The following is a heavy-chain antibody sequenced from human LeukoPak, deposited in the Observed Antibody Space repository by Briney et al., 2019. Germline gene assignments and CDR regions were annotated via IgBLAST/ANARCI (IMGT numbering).Heavy chain of an antibody. Sequence: SQTLSPTCAVSGGSISSGGYSWSWIRQPPGKGLEWIGYIYHSGSTYYNPSLKSRVTISVDRSKNQFSLKLSSVTAADTAVYYCARGGYYDSSLTFDYWGQGTLVTVSS. CDR1: GGSISSGGYS. V-gene: IGHV4-30-2*01. CDR3: ARGGYYDSSLTFDY. CDR2: IYHSGST. J-gene: IGHJ4*02. D-gene: IGHD3-22*01.